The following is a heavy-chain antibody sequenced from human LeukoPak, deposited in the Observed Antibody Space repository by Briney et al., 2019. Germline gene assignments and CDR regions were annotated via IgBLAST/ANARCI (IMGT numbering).Heavy chain of an antibody. CDR2: ISYDGSNK. D-gene: IGHD3-22*01. J-gene: IGHJ4*02. CDR1: GFTFSSYG. V-gene: IGHV3-30*18. Sequence: PGRSLRLSCAASGFTFSSYGMHWVRQAPGKGLEWVAVISYDGSNKYYADSVKGRFTISRDNSKNTLYLQMNSLRAEDTAVYYCAKVRGGYYYTSGLDYWGQGTLVTVPS. CDR3: AKVRGGYYYTSGLDY.